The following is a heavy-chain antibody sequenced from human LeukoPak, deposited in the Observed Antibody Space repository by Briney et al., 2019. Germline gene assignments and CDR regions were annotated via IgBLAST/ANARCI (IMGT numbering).Heavy chain of an antibody. J-gene: IGHJ6*03. Sequence: GGSLRLSCAASRFTFSSYGMHWVRQAPGKGLEWVAVISYDGSNKYYADSVKGRFTISRDNSKNTLYLQMNSLRAEDTAVYYCAKDPTSGSYYYYYYMDVWGKGTTVTVSS. D-gene: IGHD1-26*01. CDR2: ISYDGSNK. CDR1: RFTFSSYG. CDR3: AKDPTSGSYYYYYYMDV. V-gene: IGHV3-30*18.